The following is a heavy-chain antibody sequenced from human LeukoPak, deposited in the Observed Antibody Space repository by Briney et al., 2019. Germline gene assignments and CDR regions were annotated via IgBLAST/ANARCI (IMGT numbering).Heavy chain of an antibody. D-gene: IGHD1-26*01. CDR1: GFTFSSYS. CDR3: ARGRVGATMLFDF. V-gene: IGHV3-21*01. CDR2: ITSSINYI. J-gene: IGHJ4*02. Sequence: GGSLRLSCAASGFTFSSYSMNWVRQAPGKGLEWVSSITSSINYIFYEDSMKGRFTISRDKAKTSMYLQMNSLRAEDTAVYYCARGRVGATMLFDFWGQGTLVTVSS.